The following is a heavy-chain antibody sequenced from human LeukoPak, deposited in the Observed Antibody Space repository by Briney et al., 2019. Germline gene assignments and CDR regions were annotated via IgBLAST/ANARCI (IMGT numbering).Heavy chain of an antibody. Sequence: GGSLRLSCAASGFTFSSYWMSWVRQTPGKALEWVANINQDGSEKYYVDSVKGRFTISRDNAKNSLYLQMNSLRAEDTAVYYCAIYCSGGSCFRNWGQGTLVTVSS. V-gene: IGHV3-7*05. J-gene: IGHJ4*02. CDR1: GFTFSSYW. CDR2: INQDGSEK. D-gene: IGHD2-15*01. CDR3: AIYCSGGSCFRN.